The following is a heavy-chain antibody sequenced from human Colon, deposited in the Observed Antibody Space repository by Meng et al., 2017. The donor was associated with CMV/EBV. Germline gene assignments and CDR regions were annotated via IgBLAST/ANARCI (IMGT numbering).Heavy chain of an antibody. J-gene: IGHJ5*02. V-gene: IGHV3-11*01. D-gene: IGHD6-13*01. CDR1: GFTFNDYS. CDR3: VRTPAAATGWFDP. Sequence: GESLKISCAASGFTFNDYSMSWIRQAPGKGLEWISYTSSSGRTIYYADSVRGRFTISRDNARNSLFLQMNTLSADDTAVYYCVRTPAAATGWFDPWGQGTLVTVSS. CDR2: TSSSGRTI.